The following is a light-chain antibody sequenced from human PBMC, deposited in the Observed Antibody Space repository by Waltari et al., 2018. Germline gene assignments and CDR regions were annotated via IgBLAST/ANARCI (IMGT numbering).Light chain of an antibody. CDR1: SPNIEINS. Sequence: QSVLTQPPSASGTPGQRVTISCSGSSPNIEINSVYWFQQIPGTAPKVLIYRDNQRPSGVPDRVSGSKSGPSASLAISGLRSEDEADYYCAAWDDSLSGVVFGGGTKLTVL. CDR2: RDN. J-gene: IGLJ2*01. V-gene: IGLV1-47*01. CDR3: AAWDDSLSGVV.